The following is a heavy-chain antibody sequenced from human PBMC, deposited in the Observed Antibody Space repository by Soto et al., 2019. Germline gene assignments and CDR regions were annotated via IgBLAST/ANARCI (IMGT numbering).Heavy chain of an antibody. CDR1: GYTITSYD. CDR2: MNPNSGNT. Sequence: QVQLVQSGAEVKKPGASVKVPCKASGYTITSYDINWVRQATGQGLEWMGWMNPNSGNTGYAQKFQGRVTMTRNTSISTAYMELSSLRSEDTAVYYCARWPDGYYYYGMDVWGQGTTVTVSS. CDR3: ARWPDGYYYYGMDV. J-gene: IGHJ6*02. V-gene: IGHV1-8*01.